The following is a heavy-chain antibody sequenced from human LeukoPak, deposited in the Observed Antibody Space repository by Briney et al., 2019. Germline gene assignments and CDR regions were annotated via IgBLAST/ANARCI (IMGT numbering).Heavy chain of an antibody. J-gene: IGHJ3*02. Sequence: GGSLRLSCAASGFTFSSYWMHWVRQAPGKGLVWVSRINTDGSSTSYADSVKGRFTISRDNAKNTLYLQMNSLRAEDTAVYYCARGRVGATPTDAFDIWGQGTMVTVSS. CDR3: ARGRVGATPTDAFDI. D-gene: IGHD1-26*01. V-gene: IGHV3-74*01. CDR1: GFTFSSYW. CDR2: INTDGSST.